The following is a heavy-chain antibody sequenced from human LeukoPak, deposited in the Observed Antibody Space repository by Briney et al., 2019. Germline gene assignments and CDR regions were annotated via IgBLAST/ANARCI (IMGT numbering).Heavy chain of an antibody. CDR3: AREGFEMATVDY. J-gene: IGHJ4*02. Sequence: GASVKVSCKASGYTFTGYYMNWVRQAPGQGLEWMGWIHPNSGDTSYAQKFQGRVTMTRDTSISTAYMELSNLRPDDTAVYYCAREGFEMATVDYWGQGALVTVSS. CDR2: IHPNSGDT. D-gene: IGHD5-24*01. V-gene: IGHV1-2*02. CDR1: GYTFTGYY.